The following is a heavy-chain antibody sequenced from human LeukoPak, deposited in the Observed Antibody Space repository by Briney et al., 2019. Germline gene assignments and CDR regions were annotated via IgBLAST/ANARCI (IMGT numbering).Heavy chain of an antibody. Sequence: GGSLRLSCAASGFTFSSYAMTWVSQAPGKGLEWVSAVSRSGGSTYYADSVKGRFTISRDNSKNTLYLQMNSLRAEETAVYYCAKSFATERWIFDYWGQGTLVTVSS. J-gene: IGHJ4*02. D-gene: IGHD4-23*01. CDR2: VSRSGGST. V-gene: IGHV3-23*01. CDR1: GFTFSSYA. CDR3: AKSFATERWIFDY.